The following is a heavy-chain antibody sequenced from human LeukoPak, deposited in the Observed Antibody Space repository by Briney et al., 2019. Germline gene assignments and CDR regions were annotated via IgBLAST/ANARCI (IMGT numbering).Heavy chain of an antibody. CDR2: IRSRAYGGTT. CDR3: TRPTIAAAGTVRY. J-gene: IGHJ4*02. Sequence: GGSLRLSCAASGFTFSSYAMSWVRQAPGKGLEWVGFIRSRAYGGTTEYAASVKGRFTISRDDSKSLAYLQMNSLKTEDTAVYYCTRPTIAAAGTVRYWGQGTLVTVSS. CDR1: GFTFSSYA. V-gene: IGHV3-49*04. D-gene: IGHD6-13*01.